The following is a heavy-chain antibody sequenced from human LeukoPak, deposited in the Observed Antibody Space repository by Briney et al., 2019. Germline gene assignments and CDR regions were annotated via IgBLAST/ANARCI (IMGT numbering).Heavy chain of an antibody. V-gene: IGHV3-30*03. CDR3: ARAGYYDSSGYYPETEYFQH. Sequence: GGSLRLSCAASGFTFSSYSMNWVRQAPGKGLEWVAVISYDGSNKYYADSVKGRFTISRDNSKNTLYLQMNSLRAEDTAVYYCARAGYYDSSGYYPETEYFQHWGQGTLVTVSS. J-gene: IGHJ1*01. CDR2: ISYDGSNK. D-gene: IGHD3-22*01. CDR1: GFTFSSYS.